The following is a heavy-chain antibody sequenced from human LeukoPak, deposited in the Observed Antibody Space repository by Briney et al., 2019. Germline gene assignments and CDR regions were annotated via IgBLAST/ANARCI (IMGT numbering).Heavy chain of an antibody. CDR1: GFSLSATGVG. D-gene: IGHD1-26*01. V-gene: IGHV2-5*02. J-gene: IGHJ4*02. CDR3: AHRLSGSYSFDY. CDR2: ILWDDDK. Sequence: ESGPTLVKPTQTLTLTYTYSGFSLSATGVGVGWFRQPPGKALEWLALILWDDDKRYSPSLKSRLTITKDTSKNQVVLTMTNMDPVDTATYYCAHRLSGSYSFDYWGQGTLVTVSS.